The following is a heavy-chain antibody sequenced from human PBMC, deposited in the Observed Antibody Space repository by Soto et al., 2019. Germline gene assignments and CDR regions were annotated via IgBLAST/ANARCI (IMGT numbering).Heavy chain of an antibody. V-gene: IGHV1-18*01. D-gene: IGHD3-9*01. J-gene: IGHJ6*02. CDR2: ISAYNGNT. CDR3: ARDTNYDILTGKSYYYGMDV. CDR1: GYTFTSYG. Sequence: ASVKVSCKASGYTFTSYGISWVRQAPGQGLEWMGWISAYNGNTNYAQKLQGRVTMTTDTSTSTAYMELRSLRSDDTAVYYCARDTNYDILTGKSYYYGMDVWGQGTTVTVSS.